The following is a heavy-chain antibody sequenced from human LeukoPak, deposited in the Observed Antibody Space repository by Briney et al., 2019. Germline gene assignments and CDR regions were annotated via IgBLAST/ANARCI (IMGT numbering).Heavy chain of an antibody. CDR3: ARVTTGTTGYYYYYMDV. CDR1: GYTFTGYY. Sequence: ASVKVSCKASGYTFTGYYMHWVRQAPGQGLEWMGWINPNSGGTNYAQKFQGRVTMTRGTSISTAYMELSRLRSDDTAVYYCARVTTGTTGYYYYYMDVWGKGTTVTVSS. J-gene: IGHJ6*03. CDR2: INPNSGGT. V-gene: IGHV1-2*02. D-gene: IGHD1-1*01.